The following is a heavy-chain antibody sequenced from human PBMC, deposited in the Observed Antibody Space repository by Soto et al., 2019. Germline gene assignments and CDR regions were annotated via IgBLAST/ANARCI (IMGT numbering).Heavy chain of an antibody. CDR1: GFTFSNYA. CDR3: VKYVGSMHEETTPLYGMDV. D-gene: IGHD3-10*01. Sequence: AQLLESGGDLVQPGGSLRLSCAASGFTFSNYAMRWVRQAPGKGLGWVSIISGRGGATTHYADSVKSRVITSRDNSKNTVFLQMSSKRAADTATYYCVKYVGSMHEETTPLYGMDVWGQGTTVTVSS. CDR2: ISGRGGATT. V-gene: IGHV3-23*01. J-gene: IGHJ6*02.